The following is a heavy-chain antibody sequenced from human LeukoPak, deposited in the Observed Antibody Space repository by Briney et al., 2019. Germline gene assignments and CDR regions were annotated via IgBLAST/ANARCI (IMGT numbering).Heavy chain of an antibody. Sequence: SETLSLTCTVSGGSISSSSYYWGWIRQPPGKGLEWLGSIYYSGSTYYNPSLKSRVTISVDTSKNQFSLKLSSVTAADTAVYYCARGLNQLVSQEKKEVIWFDPWGQGTLVTVSS. D-gene: IGHD6-13*01. CDR3: ARGLNQLVSQEKKEVIWFDP. J-gene: IGHJ5*02. CDR1: GGSISSSSYY. V-gene: IGHV4-39*01. CDR2: IYYSGST.